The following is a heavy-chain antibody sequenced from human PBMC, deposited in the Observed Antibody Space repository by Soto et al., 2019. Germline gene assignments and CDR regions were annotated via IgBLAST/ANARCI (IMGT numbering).Heavy chain of an antibody. CDR2: IYYSGST. J-gene: IGHJ6*02. CDR1: GGSISSGGYY. V-gene: IGHV4-31*01. D-gene: IGHD3-3*01. CDR3: ARQYYDFRETYYYGMDV. Sequence: KSSETLSLTCTVSGGSISSGGYYWSWIRQHPGKGLEWIGYIYYSGSTYYNPSLKSQVTISVDTSKNQFSLKLSSVTAADTAVYYCARQYYDFRETYYYGMDVWGQGTTVTVSS.